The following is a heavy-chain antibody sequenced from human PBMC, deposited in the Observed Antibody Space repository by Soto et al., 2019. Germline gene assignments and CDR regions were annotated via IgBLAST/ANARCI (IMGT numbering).Heavy chain of an antibody. CDR1: GFTFSSYG. D-gene: IGHD1-26*01. CDR2: IWYDGSNK. V-gene: IGHV3-33*01. Sequence: QVQLVESGGGVVQPGRSLRLSCAASGFTFSSYGMHWVRQAPGKGLEWVAVIWYDGSNKYYADSVKGRFTISRDNSKNPLYLKMNGLGAEDRAVYYCARGSIVGAEYFHHWGQGTLVTVSS. CDR3: ARGSIVGAEYFHH. J-gene: IGHJ1*01.